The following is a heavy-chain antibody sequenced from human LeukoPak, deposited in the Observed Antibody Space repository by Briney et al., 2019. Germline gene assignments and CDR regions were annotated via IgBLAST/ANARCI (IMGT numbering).Heavy chain of an antibody. J-gene: IGHJ5*02. Sequence: GASVMVSCKASGYTFTSYGISWVRQAPGQGLEWMGWISAYNGNTNYAQKLQGRVTMTTDTSTSTAYMELRSLRSDDTAVYYCARGYCSGGSCYRNWFDPWGQGTLVTVSS. V-gene: IGHV1-18*01. D-gene: IGHD2-15*01. CDR3: ARGYCSGGSCYRNWFDP. CDR2: ISAYNGNT. CDR1: GYTFTSYG.